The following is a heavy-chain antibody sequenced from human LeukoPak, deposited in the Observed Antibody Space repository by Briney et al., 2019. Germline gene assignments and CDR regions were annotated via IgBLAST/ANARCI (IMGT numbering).Heavy chain of an antibody. CDR3: ARLVVVTAKNYYFDY. J-gene: IGHJ4*02. V-gene: IGHV3-21*01. Sequence: GGSLRLSCAASGFTFSSYSMNWVRQAPGKGLEWVSSISSSSSYIYYADSVKGRFTISRDNAKNSLYLQMNSLRAEDTAVYYCARLVVVTAKNYYFDYWGQGTLVTVSS. CDR2: ISSSSSYI. CDR1: GFTFSSYS. D-gene: IGHD2-21*02.